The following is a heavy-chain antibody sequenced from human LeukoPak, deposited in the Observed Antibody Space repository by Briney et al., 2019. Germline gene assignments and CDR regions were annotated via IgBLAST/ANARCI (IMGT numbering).Heavy chain of an antibody. CDR2: IWYDGSNK. CDR3: ARENWDFDF. Sequence: GRSLRLSCAASGFTFSSYGMHWVRQAPGKGLEWVAVIWYDGSNKYYADSVKGRFTISRDNSKSTVSLQMDTLRTEDTALYYCARENWDFDFWGQGTLVTVSS. D-gene: IGHD7-27*01. V-gene: IGHV3-33*01. CDR1: GFTFSSYG. J-gene: IGHJ4*02.